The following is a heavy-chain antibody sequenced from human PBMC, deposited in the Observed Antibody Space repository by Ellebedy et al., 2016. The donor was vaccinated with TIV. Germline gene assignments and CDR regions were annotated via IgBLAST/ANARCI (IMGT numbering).Heavy chain of an antibody. CDR3: VRWVGHFDF. D-gene: IGHD1-26*01. V-gene: IGHV4-38-2*02. CDR1: GYSISSGYY. J-gene: IGHJ4*02. CDR2: IYHSGST. Sequence: MPSETLSLTCTVSGYSISSGYYWGWIRQPPGKGLEWIGSIYHSGSTYYNPSLKSRVTISVDTSKNQFSLKLSSVTAADTAVYYCVRWVGHFDFWGQGTLVTVSS.